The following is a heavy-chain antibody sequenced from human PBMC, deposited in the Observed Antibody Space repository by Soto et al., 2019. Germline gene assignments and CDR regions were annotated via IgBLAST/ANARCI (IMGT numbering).Heavy chain of an antibody. CDR3: AKDFKLGQVSYFAMDV. CDR1: GFTFGNFW. CDR2: INGDGSSS. Sequence: EVQLVESGGGLVQPVGSLRLSCAASGFTFGNFWMHWVRQTPGEGLVWVSRINGDGSSSTYADFVKGRFIISRDNAKNTVYLQMNGLRAEDTGVYYCAKDFKLGQVSYFAMDVWGQGTPVTVSS. V-gene: IGHV3-74*03. D-gene: IGHD7-27*01. J-gene: IGHJ6*02.